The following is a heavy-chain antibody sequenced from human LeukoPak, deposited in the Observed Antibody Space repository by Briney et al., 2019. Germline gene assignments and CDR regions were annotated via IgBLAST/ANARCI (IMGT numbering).Heavy chain of an antibody. D-gene: IGHD4-11*01. CDR1: GGSLSSGGYY. CDR3: AKAPREGPYSNYDELGFYYFDY. Sequence: SETLSLTCTVSGGSLSSGGYYWGWIRKHPGMGLEWIGSIYYSGSTYYTPSLKSRVNISVDTSKSQFALNLTSVTAADTAVYYCAKAPREGPYSNYDELGFYYFDYWGQGTLATVSS. V-gene: IGHV4-31*03. J-gene: IGHJ4*02. CDR2: IYYSGST.